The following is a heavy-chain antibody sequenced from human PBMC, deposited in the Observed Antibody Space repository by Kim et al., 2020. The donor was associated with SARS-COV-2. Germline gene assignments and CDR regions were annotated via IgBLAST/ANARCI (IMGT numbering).Heavy chain of an antibody. Sequence: SETLSLTCTVSGGSISSYYWSWIRQPPGKGLEWIGSIYYSGSTNYNPSLKSRVTISVDTSKNQFSLKLSSVTAADTAVYYCARGGDYVWWSYRYSPLDYWGQGTLVTVSS. CDR2: IYYSGST. CDR3: ARGGDYVWWSYRYSPLDY. V-gene: IGHV4-59*13. CDR1: GGSISSYY. D-gene: IGHD3-16*02. J-gene: IGHJ4*02.